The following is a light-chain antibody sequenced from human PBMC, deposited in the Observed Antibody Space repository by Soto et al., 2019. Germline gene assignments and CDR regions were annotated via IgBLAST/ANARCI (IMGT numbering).Light chain of an antibody. V-gene: IGKV4-1*01. CDR2: WAS. Sequence: DIVMTQSPDSLAVSLGERATINCKSNQSVLYSSNNKNYLAWYQQKPGPPPKLLIYWASTRESGVPDRFSGSGSGTDFTLTISSLQAEDVAVYYCQQYYSTPRGYTFGQGTKLEIK. CDR1: QSVLYSSNNKNY. J-gene: IGKJ2*01. CDR3: QQYYSTPRGYT.